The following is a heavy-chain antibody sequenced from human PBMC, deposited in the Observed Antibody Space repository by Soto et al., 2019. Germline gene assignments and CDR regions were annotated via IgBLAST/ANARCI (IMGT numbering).Heavy chain of an antibody. D-gene: IGHD3-9*01. CDR2: ITPIFGTA. Sequence: SVKVSCKASGGTFSSYAISWVRQAPGQGLEWMGGITPIFGTANYAQKFQGRVTIAADKSTSTAYMELSSLRSEDTAVYYCARDGDYDILTGYYTGGYYYYGMDVWGQGTTVTVSS. V-gene: IGHV1-69*06. CDR3: ARDGDYDILTGYYTGGYYYYGMDV. J-gene: IGHJ6*02. CDR1: GGTFSSYA.